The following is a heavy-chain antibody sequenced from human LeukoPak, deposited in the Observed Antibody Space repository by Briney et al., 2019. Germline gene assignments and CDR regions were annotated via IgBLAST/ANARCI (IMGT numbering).Heavy chain of an antibody. CDR2: ISAHNGKT. D-gene: IGHD2-15*01. Sequence: GASVKVSCKASGYTFTSYGMIWVRQAPGQGLQWMGWISAHNGKTNYAQNLQGRVTMTTDTSTNTVYLELRSLTSDDTAVYYCARAVNTLLLDYWGQGTLVTVSS. CDR1: GYTFTSYG. CDR3: ARAVNTLLLDY. V-gene: IGHV1-18*01. J-gene: IGHJ4*02.